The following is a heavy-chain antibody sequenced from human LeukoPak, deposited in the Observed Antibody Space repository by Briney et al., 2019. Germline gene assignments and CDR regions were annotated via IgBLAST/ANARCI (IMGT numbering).Heavy chain of an antibody. J-gene: IGHJ6*03. D-gene: IGHD2-15*01. V-gene: IGHV4-59*01. CDR1: GGSISSYY. CDR2: MYYSGST. CDR3: ARGVCSGGSCYLMDV. Sequence: SETLSLTCTVSGGSISSYYWSWIRQPPGKGLEWIGYMYYSGSTNYNPSLKSRVTISIDTSKNQFSLKLSSVTAADTAVYYCARGVCSGGSCYLMDVWGKGTTVTVSS.